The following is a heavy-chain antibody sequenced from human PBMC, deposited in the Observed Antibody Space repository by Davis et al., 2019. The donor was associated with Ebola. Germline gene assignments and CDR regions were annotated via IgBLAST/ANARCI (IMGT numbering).Heavy chain of an antibody. D-gene: IGHD2-15*01. J-gene: IGHJ3*01. CDR2: IIPMVGIT. CDR1: GGTFNAYT. CDR3: AAGGLGGGFDV. Sequence: AASVKVSCKASGGTFNAYTFTWPRQAPGQGLEWVGRIIPMVGITNYAQKFQGRVTISADRSTSTVHMEVSSLRSDDTAVYYCAAGGLGGGFDVWGQGTNVTVSS. V-gene: IGHV1-69*02.